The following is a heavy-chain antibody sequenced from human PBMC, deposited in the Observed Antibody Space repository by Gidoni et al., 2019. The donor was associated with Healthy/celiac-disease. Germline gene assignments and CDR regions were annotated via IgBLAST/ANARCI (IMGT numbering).Heavy chain of an antibody. CDR1: GGSISSGGYY. D-gene: IGHD3-16*01. Sequence: QVQLQESGPGLVKPSQTLSLTCTVSGGSISSGGYYWSWHRQHPGTGLEWIGYIYYSGSTYYNPSLKSRVTISVDTSKNQFSLKLSSVTSADTAVYYCARLKAVFGWFDPWGQGTLVTVSS. J-gene: IGHJ5*02. CDR3: ARLKAVFGWFDP. CDR2: IYYSGST. V-gene: IGHV4-31*03.